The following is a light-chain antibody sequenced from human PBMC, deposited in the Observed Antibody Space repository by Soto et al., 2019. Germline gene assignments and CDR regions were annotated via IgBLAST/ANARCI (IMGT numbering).Light chain of an antibody. CDR3: LLDFSYFWA. CDR2: AAS. CDR1: QGIRSA. J-gene: IGKJ1*01. V-gene: IGKV1-6*01. Sequence: AIQLTQSPSSLSASVGDRVTITCRASQGIRSALGWYQQKPGKVPKLLIYAASTLQSGVPSRFSGSGSGTDFTLTISSLQPEDFATYYCLLDFSYFWAFGQGTKXEVK.